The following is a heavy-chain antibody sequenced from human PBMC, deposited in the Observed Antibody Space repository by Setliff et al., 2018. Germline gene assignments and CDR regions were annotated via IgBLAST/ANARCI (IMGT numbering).Heavy chain of an antibody. CDR2: IIPLLETA. CDR3: ARDTRDKYDTSGYYLSLDS. V-gene: IGHV1-69*13. J-gene: IGHJ4*02. D-gene: IGHD3-22*01. Sequence: GASVKVSCKASGDTFSTYALSWVRQAPGQGLEWMGGIIPLLETAKYAQKFQGRVTISADESTRTAYMELSSLRFEDTAVYYCARDTRDKYDTSGYYLSLDSWGQGTLVTSPQ. CDR1: GDTFSTYA.